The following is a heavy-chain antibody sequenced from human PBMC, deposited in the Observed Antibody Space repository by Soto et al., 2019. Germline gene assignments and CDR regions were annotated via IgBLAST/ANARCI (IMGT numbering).Heavy chain of an antibody. V-gene: IGHV3-11*05. CDR3: ARLHQDHYYTMDV. Sequence: QVQLAESGGDLVKPGGSLRLSCVVSGFTLSDYYMTWIRQAPGKGLEWVSYISISGNYTNYADSGKGRFTISRDSTNNSLYLQMNSLRAEDTAVYYCARLHQDHYYTMDVWGQGTTVTVSS. J-gene: IGHJ6*02. D-gene: IGHD2-2*01. CDR1: GFTLSDYY. CDR2: ISISGNYT.